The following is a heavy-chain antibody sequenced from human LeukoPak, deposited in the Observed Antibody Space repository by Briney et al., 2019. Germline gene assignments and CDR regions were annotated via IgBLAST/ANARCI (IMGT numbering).Heavy chain of an antibody. Sequence: GGSLRLSCAASGFTFSSYWMSWVRQAPGKGLEWVANIKQDGSEKYYVDSVKGRFTISRDNAKNSLYLQMNSLRAEDTAVYYCARDRGYDSSGYSPFDYWGQGTLVTVSS. V-gene: IGHV3-7*01. CDR3: ARDRGYDSSGYSPFDY. CDR2: IKQDGSEK. D-gene: IGHD3-22*01. CDR1: GFTFSSYW. J-gene: IGHJ4*02.